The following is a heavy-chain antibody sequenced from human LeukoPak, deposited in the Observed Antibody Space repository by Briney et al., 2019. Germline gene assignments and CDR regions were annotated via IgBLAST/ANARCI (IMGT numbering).Heavy chain of an antibody. Sequence: GGSLRLSCVGSGFTFSNYAMTWVRQGPGKGLEWVSTISSSGDGTFYADSVKGRFTVSRDNSKNTLYLQMNSLRAEDTAVYYCAKDSGSSDFDYWGQGTLVTVSS. J-gene: IGHJ4*02. CDR2: ISSSGDGT. D-gene: IGHD1-26*01. CDR1: GFTFSNYA. CDR3: AKDSGSSDFDY. V-gene: IGHV3-23*01.